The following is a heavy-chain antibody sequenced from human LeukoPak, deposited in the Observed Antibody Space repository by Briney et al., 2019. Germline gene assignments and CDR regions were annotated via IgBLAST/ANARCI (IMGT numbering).Heavy chain of an antibody. V-gene: IGHV4-34*01. CDR3: ARGDYDFWSGYYRELYFDY. CDR2: INHSGST. J-gene: IGHJ4*02. D-gene: IGHD3-3*01. Sequence: SETLSLTCAVYGGSFSGYYWNWIRQPPGKGLEWIGEINHSGSTNYNPSLKSRVTISVDTSKNQFSLKLSSVTAADTAVYYCARGDYDFWSGYYRELYFDYWGQGTLVTVSS. CDR1: GGSFSGYY.